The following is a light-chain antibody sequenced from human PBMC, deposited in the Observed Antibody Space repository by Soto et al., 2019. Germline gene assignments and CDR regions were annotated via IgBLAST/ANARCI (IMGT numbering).Light chain of an antibody. CDR2: KAS. CDR1: QTISSW. CDR3: QRSYSIPYT. Sequence: DIQMTQSPSTLSGSVGDRVTITCRASQTISSWLAWYQQKPGKAPKLLIYKASTLKSGVPSRFSGSGSGTEFTLTISSLQPDDFATYYCQRSYSIPYTFGQGT. V-gene: IGKV1-5*03. J-gene: IGKJ2*01.